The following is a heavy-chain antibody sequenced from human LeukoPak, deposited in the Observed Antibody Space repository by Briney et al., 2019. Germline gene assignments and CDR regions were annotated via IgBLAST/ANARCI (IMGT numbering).Heavy chain of an antibody. CDR3: ARGARYFDWLLYNAFDI. J-gene: IGHJ3*02. V-gene: IGHV4-34*01. Sequence: PSETLSLTCAVYGGSFSGYYWSWIRQPPGKGLEWIGEINHSVSTNYNPSLKSRVTISVDTSKNQFSLKMSSVTAADTAVYYCARGARYFDWLLYNAFDIWGQGTMVTVSS. CDR2: INHSVST. CDR1: GGSFSGYY. D-gene: IGHD3-9*01.